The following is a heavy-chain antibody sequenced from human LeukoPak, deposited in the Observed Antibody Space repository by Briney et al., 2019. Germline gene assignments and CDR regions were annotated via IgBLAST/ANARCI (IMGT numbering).Heavy chain of an antibody. CDR3: ARCDYYDTSGYFDY. CDR2: IYPGDSDT. CDR1: GYSFATYW. V-gene: IGHV5-51*01. D-gene: IGHD3-22*01. J-gene: IGHJ4*02. Sequence: KGGESLKISCKGSGYSFATYWIAWVRQMPGKGLEWMGIIYPGDSDTRYSPSFQGQVTISADKSISTAYLQWSSLKASDTAMYYCARCDYYDTSGYFDYWGQGTLVTVSS.